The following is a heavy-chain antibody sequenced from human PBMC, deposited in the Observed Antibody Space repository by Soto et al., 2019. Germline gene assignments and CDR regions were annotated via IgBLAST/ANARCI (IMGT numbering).Heavy chain of an antibody. CDR3: ARHAMYGSGSYFPLNE. J-gene: IGHJ4*02. V-gene: IGHV4-59*08. Sequence: SETLSLTCTVSGGSISSYYWSWIRQPPGKGLEWIGYIYYSGSTNYNPSLKSRVTISVDTSKNQFSLKLSSVTAADTALYYCARHAMYGSGSYFPLNEWGQGTLVTVSS. CDR2: IYYSGST. CDR1: GGSISSYY. D-gene: IGHD3-10*01.